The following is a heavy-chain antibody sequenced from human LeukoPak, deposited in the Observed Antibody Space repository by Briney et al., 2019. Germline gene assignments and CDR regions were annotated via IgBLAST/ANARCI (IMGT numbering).Heavy chain of an antibody. V-gene: IGHV4-59*01. D-gene: IGHD5-12*01. CDR1: GGSISDYH. Sequence: PSETPSLTCTVSGGSISDYHCNWLRQAPEKGLEWIGYINYSGTTNYNPSLTSRVTISADTSKTQVSLMVRSVTAADTAVYYCATTRGGYWASPLDFWGQGILVTVSS. CDR3: ATTRGGYWASPLDF. CDR2: INYSGTT. J-gene: IGHJ4*02.